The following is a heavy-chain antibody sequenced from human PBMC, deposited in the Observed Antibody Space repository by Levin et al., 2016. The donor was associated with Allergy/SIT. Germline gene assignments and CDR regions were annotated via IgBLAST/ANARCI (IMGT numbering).Heavy chain of an antibody. CDR3: ARTRAAAGFHAFDI. D-gene: IGHD6-13*01. CDR1: GFTFSSYG. CDR2: IRYDGSNK. J-gene: IGHJ3*02. Sequence: GESLKISCAASGFTFSSYGMHWVRQAPGKGLEWVAFIRYDGSNKYYADSVKGRFTISRDNSKNTLYLQMNSLRAEDTAVYYCARTRAAAGFHAFDIWGQGTMVTVSS. V-gene: IGHV3-30*02.